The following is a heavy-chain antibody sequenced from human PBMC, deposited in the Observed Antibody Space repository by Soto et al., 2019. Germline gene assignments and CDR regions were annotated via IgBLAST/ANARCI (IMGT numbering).Heavy chain of an antibody. CDR2: IWYDGSNK. V-gene: IGHV3-33*01. Sequence: QVQLVESGGGVVQPGRSLRLSCAASGFTFSSYGMHWVRQAPGKGLEWVAVIWYDGSNKYYADSVKGRFTISRDNSKNPLYLQMNSLSAEDTAVYYCARNYDSSGYCRGGAFDIWGQGTMVTVSS. D-gene: IGHD3-22*01. CDR1: GFTFSSYG. CDR3: ARNYDSSGYCRGGAFDI. J-gene: IGHJ3*02.